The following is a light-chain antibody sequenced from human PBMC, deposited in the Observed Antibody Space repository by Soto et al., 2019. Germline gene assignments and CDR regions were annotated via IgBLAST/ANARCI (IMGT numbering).Light chain of an antibody. CDR1: QGITNY. Sequence: DVQLTQSPSFLSASVGDRVSMTCRASQGITNYLAWYQQKPGKAPKPLIYTASTLQSGVPSRFSGSGAGADFTLTISYLQSEDFASYYCQHYHSYPITFGQGTRLEIK. CDR3: QHYHSYPIT. J-gene: IGKJ5*01. V-gene: IGKV1-9*01. CDR2: TAS.